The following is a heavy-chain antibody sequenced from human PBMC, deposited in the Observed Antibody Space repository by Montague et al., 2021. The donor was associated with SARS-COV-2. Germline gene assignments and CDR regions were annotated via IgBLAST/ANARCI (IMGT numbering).Heavy chain of an antibody. V-gene: IGHV3-21*01. J-gene: IGHJ6*02. CDR3: AGCSVSSFGVVFFGMDV. CDR2: ISGSGFGGPYI. D-gene: IGHD3-3*01. CDR1: GFNFTNYH. Sequence: SLRLSCAASGFNFTNYHINWVRQPPGTGLEWVSSISGSGFGGPYIYYSDSVKGRFTISRDNAKNPVYLQMNSLSAADTALSYWAGCSVSSFGVVFFGMDVWGRGTTVTVSS.